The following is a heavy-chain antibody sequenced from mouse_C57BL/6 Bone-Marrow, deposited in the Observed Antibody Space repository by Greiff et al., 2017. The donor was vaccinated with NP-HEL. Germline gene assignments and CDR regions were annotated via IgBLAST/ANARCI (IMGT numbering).Heavy chain of an antibody. CDR2: IYPGSGST. D-gene: IGHD1-1*01. CDR3: ARSGYYGSRELYYAMDY. CDR1: GYTFTSYW. V-gene: IGHV1-55*01. J-gene: IGHJ4*01. Sequence: VQLQQSGAELVKPGASVKMSCKASGYTFTSYWITWVKQRPGQGLEWIGDIYPGSGSTNYNEKFKSKATLTVDTSSSTAYMQLSSLTSEDSAVYYGARSGYYGSRELYYAMDYWGQGTSVTVSS.